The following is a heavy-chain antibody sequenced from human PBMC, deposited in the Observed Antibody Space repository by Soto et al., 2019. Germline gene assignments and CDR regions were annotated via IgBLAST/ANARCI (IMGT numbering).Heavy chain of an antibody. V-gene: IGHV5-51*01. CDR3: ARPGFYGDPGRGAFDI. J-gene: IGHJ3*02. CDR2: IYPGDSDT. CDR1: GYSFTSYW. D-gene: IGHD4-17*01. Sequence: GESLKISCKGSGYSFTSYWIGWVRQMPGKGLEWMGIIYPGDSDTRYSPSFQGQVTISADKSISTAYLQWSSLKASDTAMYYCARPGFYGDPGRGAFDIWGQGTMVTVS.